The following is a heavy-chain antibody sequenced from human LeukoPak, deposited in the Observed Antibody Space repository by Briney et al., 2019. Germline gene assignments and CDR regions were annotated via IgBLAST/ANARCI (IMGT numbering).Heavy chain of an antibody. J-gene: IGHJ6*02. CDR2: ISYDGSNK. Sequence: GGSLRLSCAASGFTFSSYAMHWVRQAPGKGLEWVAVISYDGSNKYYADSVRGRFTISRDNAKNSLYLQMNSLRVGDTAVYFCARENVESNGMDVWGQGTTVTVSS. CDR1: GFTFSSYA. D-gene: IGHD3-3*01. V-gene: IGHV3-30-3*01. CDR3: ARENVESNGMDV.